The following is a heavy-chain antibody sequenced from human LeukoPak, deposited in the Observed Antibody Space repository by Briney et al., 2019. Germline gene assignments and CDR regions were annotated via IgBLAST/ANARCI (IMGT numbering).Heavy chain of an antibody. D-gene: IGHD3-16*01. CDR2: IYPGDSDT. CDR1: GYSFTSYW. V-gene: IGHV5-51*01. Sequence: GESLKISCKGSGYSFTSYWIGWMRQMPGKGLEWMGIIYPGDSDTRYSPSFQGQVTISADKSIGTAYLQWSSLKASDTAMYYCARSAARLDFDYWGQGTLVTVSS. CDR3: ARSAARLDFDY. J-gene: IGHJ4*02.